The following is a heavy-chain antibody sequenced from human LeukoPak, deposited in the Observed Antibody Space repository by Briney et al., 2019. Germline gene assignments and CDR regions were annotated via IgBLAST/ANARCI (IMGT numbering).Heavy chain of an antibody. Sequence: ASVKVSCKASGYTFTSYGISWVRQAPGQGLEWMGWISAYNGNANYAQKLQGRVTMTTDTSTSTAYMELRSLRSDDTAVYYCARHRSRMVRGGDWFDPWGQGTLVTVSS. J-gene: IGHJ5*02. D-gene: IGHD3-10*01. CDR1: GYTFTSYG. V-gene: IGHV1-18*01. CDR3: ARHRSRMVRGGDWFDP. CDR2: ISAYNGNA.